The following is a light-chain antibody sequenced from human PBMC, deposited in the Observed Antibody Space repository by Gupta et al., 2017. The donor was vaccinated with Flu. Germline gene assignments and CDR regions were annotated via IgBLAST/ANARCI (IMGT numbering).Light chain of an antibody. J-gene: IGLJ2*01. CDR1: RLRNSY. CDR3: NSRDSTDNHQAV. Sequence: DRLRNSYASWYQEKPGQAPVLFIYGKNIPPSGIPDRFSGSSSGNTASLTITWAQAEDEADYYCNSRDSTDNHQAVFGGGTKLTVL. V-gene: IGLV3-19*01. CDR2: GKN.